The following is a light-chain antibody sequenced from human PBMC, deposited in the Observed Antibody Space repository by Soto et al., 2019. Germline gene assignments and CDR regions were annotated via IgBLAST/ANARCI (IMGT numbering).Light chain of an antibody. Sequence: VLAQSTGTLSLSPGERATLSCRASQSVDSTYLAWYQQKPGQAPRLLIYGASKRATGIPDRFSGSGSGTDFTLTISRLEPEDFAVYYCHQYGRSPPITFGQGTRLEIK. CDR1: QSVDSTY. CDR2: GAS. CDR3: HQYGRSPPIT. V-gene: IGKV3-20*01. J-gene: IGKJ5*01.